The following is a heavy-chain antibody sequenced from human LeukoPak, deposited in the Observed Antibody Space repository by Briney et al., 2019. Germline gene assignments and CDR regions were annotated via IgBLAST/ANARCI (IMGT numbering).Heavy chain of an antibody. V-gene: IGHV3-23*01. J-gene: IGHJ4*02. Sequence: GGSLRLSCAASGFAFSSYAMYWVRRAPGKGLEWVSSISDNGSGTYYADSVKGRFIISRDNSNNTLYLQMNSLRAEDTAVYYCARDPKPGGYSGYTLNAYWGQGTLVTVSS. CDR2: ISDNGSGT. D-gene: IGHD5-12*01. CDR3: ARDPKPGGYSGYTLNAY. CDR1: GFAFSSYA.